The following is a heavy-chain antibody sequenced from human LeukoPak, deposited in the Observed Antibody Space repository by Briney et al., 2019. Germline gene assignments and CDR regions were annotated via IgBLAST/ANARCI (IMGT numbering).Heavy chain of an antibody. CDR3: ARVGTMVRGYYYYGMDV. CDR2: INHSGST. J-gene: IGHJ6*02. Sequence: SETLSLTCAVYGGSFSGYYWSWIRQPPGKGLEWIGEINHSGSTNYNPSLKSRVTVSVDTSKNQFSLKLSSVTAADTAVYYCARVGTMVRGYYYYGMDVWGQGTTVTVSS. D-gene: IGHD3-10*01. V-gene: IGHV4-34*01. CDR1: GGSFSGYY.